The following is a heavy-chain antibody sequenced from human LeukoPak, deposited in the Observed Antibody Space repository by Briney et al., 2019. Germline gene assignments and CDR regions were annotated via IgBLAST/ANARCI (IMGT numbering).Heavy chain of an antibody. J-gene: IGHJ4*02. Sequence: ASVKVSRKASGYTFTGFYMHWVRQAPGQGLEWMGWTNPNSGGTNYAQKFQGRVTMTRDTSISTAYMELSRLRSDDTAVYYCARGEEYYYDSSGYGLWGQGTLVTVSS. D-gene: IGHD3-22*01. CDR1: GYTFTGFY. CDR3: ARGEEYYYDSSGYGL. V-gene: IGHV1-2*02. CDR2: TNPNSGGT.